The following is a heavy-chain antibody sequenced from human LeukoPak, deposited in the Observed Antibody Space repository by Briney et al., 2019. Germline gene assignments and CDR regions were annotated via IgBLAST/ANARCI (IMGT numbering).Heavy chain of an antibody. D-gene: IGHD1-26*01. V-gene: IGHV4-59*01. CDR2: IYYSGST. J-gene: IGHJ3*02. Sequence: TPSETLSLTCTVSGGSISSYYWSWIRQPPGKGLEWIGYIYYSGSTNYNPSLKSRVTISVDTSKNQFSLKLSSVTAADTAVYYCARGDVSSWVGGVRGFAFDIWGQGTMVTVSS. CDR1: GGSISSYY. CDR3: ARGDVSSWVGGVRGFAFDI.